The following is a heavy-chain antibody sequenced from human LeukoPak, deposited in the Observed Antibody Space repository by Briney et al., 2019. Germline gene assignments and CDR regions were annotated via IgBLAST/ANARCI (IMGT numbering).Heavy chain of an antibody. CDR2: ISAYNGNT. J-gene: IGHJ4*02. D-gene: IGHD3-22*01. CDR1: GYTFTSYG. Sequence: ASVKVSCKASGYTFTSYGISWVRQAPGQGLEWMGWISAYNGNTNYAQKLQGRVTMTTDTSTCTAYMELRSLRSDDTAVYYCATYDSSGYGLHFAYWGGETLLTVSS. CDR3: ATYDSSGYGLHFAY. V-gene: IGHV1-18*01.